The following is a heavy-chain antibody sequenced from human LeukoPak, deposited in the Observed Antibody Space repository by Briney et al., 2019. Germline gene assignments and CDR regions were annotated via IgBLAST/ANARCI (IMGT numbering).Heavy chain of an antibody. D-gene: IGHD3-22*01. V-gene: IGHV1-18*01. CDR1: GYTFTSYG. CDR3: ARGRTKYYYDSSPGFDP. Sequence: GASVKVSCKASGYTFTSYGISWVRQAPGQGLEWMGWISAYNGNTNYAQKLQGRVTMTTDTSTSTAYMELRSLRSDDTAVYYCARGRTKYYYDSSPGFDPWGQGTLVTVSS. CDR2: ISAYNGNT. J-gene: IGHJ5*02.